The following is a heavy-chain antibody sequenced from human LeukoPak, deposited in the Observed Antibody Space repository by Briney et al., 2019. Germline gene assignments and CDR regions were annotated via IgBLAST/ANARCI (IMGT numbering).Heavy chain of an antibody. D-gene: IGHD2-2*01. J-gene: IGHJ5*02. CDR1: GGSFSGYY. CDR3: ARSPLGYCSSTSCYARGRRSSWFDP. CDR2: INHSGST. V-gene: IGHV4-34*01. Sequence: SETLSLTCAVYGGSFSGYYWSWIRQPPGKGLEWIGEINHSGSTNYNPSLKSRVTISVDTSKNQFSLKLSSVTAADTAVYYCARSPLGYCSSTSCYARGRRSSWFDPWGQGTLVTVSS.